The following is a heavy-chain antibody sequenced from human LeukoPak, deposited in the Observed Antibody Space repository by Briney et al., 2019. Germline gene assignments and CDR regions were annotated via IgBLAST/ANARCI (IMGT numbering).Heavy chain of an antibody. D-gene: IGHD1-26*01. CDR1: GGSISSSSYY. J-gene: IGHJ5*02. CDR2: LYYSGAT. V-gene: IGHV4-39*01. CDR3: ARHGWEQQWSRGWFDP. Sequence: SETLSLTCTVSGGSISSSSYYWAWIRQPPGKGLEWIGSLYYSGATYYNASLKNRVTISVDTSKNQFSLNLSSMTAADTATYYCARHGWEQQWSRGWFDPWGQGALVTVSS.